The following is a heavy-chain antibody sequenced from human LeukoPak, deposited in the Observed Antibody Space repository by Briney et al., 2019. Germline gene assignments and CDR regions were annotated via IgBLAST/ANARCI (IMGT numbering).Heavy chain of an antibody. V-gene: IGHV5-51*01. Sequence: GESLQISCKGSGCIFTSYWIGWVRQLPGKGLEWMGIIYPGDSDTRYSPSFQGQVTISADKSISTAYLQWSSLKASDTAMYYCASADSYFDYWGQGTLVTVSS. CDR2: IYPGDSDT. D-gene: IGHD3-22*01. J-gene: IGHJ4*02. CDR1: GCIFTSYW. CDR3: ASADSYFDY.